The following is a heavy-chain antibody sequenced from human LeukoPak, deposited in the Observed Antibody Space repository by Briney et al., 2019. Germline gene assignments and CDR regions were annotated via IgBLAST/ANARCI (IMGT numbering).Heavy chain of an antibody. CDR3: AREYDSSGYYSFDY. CDR1: GGSISSYY. D-gene: IGHD3-22*01. J-gene: IGHJ4*02. V-gene: IGHV4-4*07. CDR2: IYTSGST. Sequence: SETLSLTCTVSGGSISSYYWSWIRQPAGKGLEWIGRIYTSGSTNYNPSLKSRVTMSVDTSKNQFSLKLSSVTAADTAVYYCAREYDSSGYYSFDYWGQETLVTVSS.